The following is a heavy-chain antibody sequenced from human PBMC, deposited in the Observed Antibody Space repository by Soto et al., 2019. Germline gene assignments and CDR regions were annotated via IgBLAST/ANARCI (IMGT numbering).Heavy chain of an antibody. CDR1: GFTFSDYY. J-gene: IGHJ5*02. V-gene: IGHV3-11*06. D-gene: IGHD3-3*01. Sequence: GGSLRLSCAASGFTFSDYYRSWIRQVPGKGLGWVSYIISSSSYPKYADSVKGRFTISRDNSKNSLYLQMNSMRAEDTAVYYCARDVGDFWSGYSHWFDPWGQGTLVTVSS. CDR2: IISSSSYP. CDR3: ARDVGDFWSGYSHWFDP.